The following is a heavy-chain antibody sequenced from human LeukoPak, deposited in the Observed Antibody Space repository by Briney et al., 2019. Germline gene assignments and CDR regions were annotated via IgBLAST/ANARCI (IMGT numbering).Heavy chain of an antibody. CDR3: AKDNDYGSGSYFPYYYGMDV. D-gene: IGHD3-10*01. Sequence: PGGSLRLSCAASGFTFSNYAMTWVRQAPGKGLEWVSGISGSGSSTYYADSVKGRFTLSRDNSKNTLYLQMNSLRAEDTAVYYCAKDNDYGSGSYFPYYYGMDVWGQGTTVTVSS. CDR2: ISGSGSST. V-gene: IGHV3-23*01. CDR1: GFTFSNYA. J-gene: IGHJ6*02.